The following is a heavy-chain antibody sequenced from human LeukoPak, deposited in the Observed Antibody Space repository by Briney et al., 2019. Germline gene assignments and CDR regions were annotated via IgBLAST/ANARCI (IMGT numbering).Heavy chain of an antibody. V-gene: IGHV3-48*04. CDR2: ISSSSSTI. CDR1: GFTFSSYS. Sequence: PGGSLRLSCAASGFTFSSYSMNWVRQAPGKGLEWVSYISSSSSTIYYADSVKGRFTISRDNAKNSLYLQMNSLRAEDTAVYYCIVVVPAATTSWFDPWGQGTLVTVSS. CDR3: IVVVPAATTSWFDP. D-gene: IGHD2-2*01. J-gene: IGHJ5*02.